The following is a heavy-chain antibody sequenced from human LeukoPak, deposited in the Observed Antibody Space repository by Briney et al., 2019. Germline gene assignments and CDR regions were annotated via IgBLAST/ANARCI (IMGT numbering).Heavy chain of an antibody. D-gene: IGHD2-15*01. Sequence: RGSLRLSCAASGFTLTDFSMSWVRQAPGKGLEWVSNIRSNVGDTYYTDSVKGRFTISRDNSKNTLYLEMNSLRAGDTAVYYCAKGGYTTWFDPWGQGTLVTVSS. CDR2: IRSNVGDT. J-gene: IGHJ5*02. V-gene: IGHV3-23*01. CDR1: GFTLTDFS. CDR3: AKGGYTTWFDP.